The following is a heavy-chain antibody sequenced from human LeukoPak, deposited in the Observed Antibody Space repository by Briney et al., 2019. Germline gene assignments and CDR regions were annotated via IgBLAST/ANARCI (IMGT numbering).Heavy chain of an antibody. V-gene: IGHV3-21*01. CDR1: GFTFSSYT. CDR3: ARDRLGVEMSTINRFDY. D-gene: IGHD5-24*01. CDR2: ISTGSSYI. J-gene: IGHJ4*02. Sequence: GGSLRLSCAASGFTFSSYTMNWVRQAPGKGLEWVSSISTGSSYIYYANSVKGRFTISRDNAKNSLYLQMNSLRAEDTAVYYCARDRLGVEMSTINRFDYWGQGTLVTVSS.